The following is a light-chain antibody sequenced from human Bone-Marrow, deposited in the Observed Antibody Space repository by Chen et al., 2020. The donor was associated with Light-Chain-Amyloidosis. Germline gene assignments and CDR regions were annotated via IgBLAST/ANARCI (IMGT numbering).Light chain of an antibody. CDR2: DAS. CDR1: QAISNS. J-gene: IGKJ2*01. Sequence: DIQMTQSPSSLSASVGDRVTITCQASQAISNSLNWYQQKPGKAPKLLIYDASSLETGVPSRFSGTGSGTNFTFTTSNLQPEDIATYYCQHFDDLLMFTFGQGTKLDMK. V-gene: IGKV1-33*01. CDR3: QHFDDLLMFT.